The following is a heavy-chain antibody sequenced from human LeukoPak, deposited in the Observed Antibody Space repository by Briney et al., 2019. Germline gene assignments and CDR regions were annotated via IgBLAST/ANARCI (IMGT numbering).Heavy chain of an antibody. Sequence: GASVKVSCKASGYTFNTYGITWVRQAPGQGLEWMGWINPNSGGTNYAQKFQGRVTMTRDTSISTAYMELSRLRSDDTAVYYCARSSGLGELNWNDEGRWFDPWGQGTLVTVSS. J-gene: IGHJ5*02. CDR1: GYTFNTYG. D-gene: IGHD1-1*01. CDR2: INPNSGGT. CDR3: ARSSGLGELNWNDEGRWFDP. V-gene: IGHV1-2*02.